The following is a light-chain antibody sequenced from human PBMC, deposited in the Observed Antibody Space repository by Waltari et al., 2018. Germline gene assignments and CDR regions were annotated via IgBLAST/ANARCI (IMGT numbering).Light chain of an antibody. CDR3: QQYGNPPIT. CDR1: QSISSRY. CDR2: AAS. V-gene: IGKV3-20*01. Sequence: ETVLTQSPGTLSLSPGETATPSCRASQSISSRYLAGYQQTPGQAPRLLIYAASSRAPGTPDRFSGSGSDTDFALTIYRLQPEDFAVYYCQQYGNPPITFGGGTKVEPK. J-gene: IGKJ4*01.